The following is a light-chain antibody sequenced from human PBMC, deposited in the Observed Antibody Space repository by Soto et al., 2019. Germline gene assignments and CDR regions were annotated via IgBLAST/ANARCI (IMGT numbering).Light chain of an antibody. CDR1: QSVANNF. Sequence: EIVLTQSPGTLSLSPGERATLSCRASQSVANNFLAWHQQKPGQTPRLLIYGASNRATGIPDRFSGSGSGTDFTLTISRLEPEDFATYYCQQYNSYSRTFGQGTKVDIK. CDR3: QQYNSYSRT. J-gene: IGKJ1*01. CDR2: GAS. V-gene: IGKV3-20*01.